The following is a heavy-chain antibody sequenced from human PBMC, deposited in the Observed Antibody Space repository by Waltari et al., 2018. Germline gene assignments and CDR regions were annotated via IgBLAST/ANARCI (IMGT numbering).Heavy chain of an antibody. Sequence: QAPGKGLVCVSRMNGDGGSTSYADSVKGRFTISRDNANNRLHLQMNSLRAEDTAVYYCTRTRYCSTTSCQVDWFDPWGQGTLVTVSS. CDR3: TRTRYCSTTSCQVDWFDP. CDR2: MNGDGGST. J-gene: IGHJ5*02. D-gene: IGHD2-2*01. V-gene: IGHV3-74*01.